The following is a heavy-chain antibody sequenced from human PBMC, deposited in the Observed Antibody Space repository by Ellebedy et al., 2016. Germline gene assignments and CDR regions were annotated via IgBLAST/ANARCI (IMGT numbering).Heavy chain of an antibody. D-gene: IGHD5-18*01. CDR3: AAAGTAMVIF. CDR2: VYYSGSA. V-gene: IGHV4-59*01. CDR1: GGSISPYY. J-gene: IGHJ4*02. Sequence: SETLSLTXTVSGGSISPYYWSWIRQPPGKGLEWIGYVYYSGSANYNPSLKSRVTISVDTSKNQFSLKLSSVTAADTAVYYCAAAGTAMVIFWGQGTLVTVSS.